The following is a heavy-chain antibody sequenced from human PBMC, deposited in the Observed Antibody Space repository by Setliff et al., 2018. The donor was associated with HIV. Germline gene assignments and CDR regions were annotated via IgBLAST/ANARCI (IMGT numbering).Heavy chain of an antibody. J-gene: IGHJ3*02. D-gene: IGHD2-2*01. CDR3: ARRVCSSTSCSDAFDI. Sequence: SETLSLTCAVSGYSISSGYYWGWIRQPPGKGLEWIGSIYHSGSTYYNPPLKSRVTISVDTSKNQFSLKLSSVTAADTAVYYCARRVCSSTSCSDAFDIWGQGTMVTVSS. CDR1: GYSISSGYY. CDR2: IYHSGST. V-gene: IGHV4-38-2*01.